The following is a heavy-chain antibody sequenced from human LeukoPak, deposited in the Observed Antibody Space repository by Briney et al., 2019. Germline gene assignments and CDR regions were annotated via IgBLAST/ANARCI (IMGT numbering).Heavy chain of an antibody. Sequence: GGSLRLSCAASGFTFSSYWMSWVRQAPGKGLEWAANIKKDGSEKYYVDSVKGRFTISRDNAKNSLYLQMNSLRAEDTAVYYCARDGGTRSSGWYYFDYWGQGTLVTVSS. CDR3: ARDGGTRSSGWYYFDY. J-gene: IGHJ4*02. CDR1: GFTFSSYW. D-gene: IGHD6-19*01. CDR2: IKKDGSEK. V-gene: IGHV3-7*01.